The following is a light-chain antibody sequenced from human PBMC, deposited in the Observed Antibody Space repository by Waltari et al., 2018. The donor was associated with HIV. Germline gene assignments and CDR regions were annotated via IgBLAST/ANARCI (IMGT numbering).Light chain of an antibody. CDR1: SRHVDGYNF. J-gene: IGLJ3*02. CDR2: VVF. CDR3: CSYAGSRTWV. Sequence: QSALPQPASVSGSPGQSLTISCTGTSRHVDGYNFISWYQQHPGKAHKLIIFVVFKRPSGVSVRFSGSKSGNTASLTISGLQSEDEADYYCCSYAGSRTWVFGGGTKVTVL. V-gene: IGLV2-23*02.